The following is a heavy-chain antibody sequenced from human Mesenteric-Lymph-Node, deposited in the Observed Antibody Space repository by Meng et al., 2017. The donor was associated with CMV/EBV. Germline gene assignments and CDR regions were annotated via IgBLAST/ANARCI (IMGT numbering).Heavy chain of an antibody. CDR1: GFRFSSHA. Sequence: GESLKISCEASGFRFSSHAMIWVRQAPGKGLEWVSSISGSGSYIYYTDSVKGRFTISRDNAKNSLYLQLNSLRDEDTAVYYCAREGYFGSGSRYYYYGMDVWGQGTTVTVS. CDR3: AREGYFGSGSRYYYYGMDV. J-gene: IGHJ6*02. CDR2: ISGSGSYI. D-gene: IGHD3-10*01. V-gene: IGHV3-21*01.